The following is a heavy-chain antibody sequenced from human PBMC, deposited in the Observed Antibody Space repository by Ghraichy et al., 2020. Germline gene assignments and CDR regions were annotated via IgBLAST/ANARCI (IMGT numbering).Heavy chain of an antibody. CDR3: ARARRSSTQVPYFDY. Sequence: ASVKVSCKASGYTFTGYYMHWVRQAPGQGLEWMGRINPNSGGTNYAQKFQGRVTMTRDTSISTAYMELSRLRSDDTAVYYCARARRSSTQVPYFDYWGQGTLVTVSS. J-gene: IGHJ4*02. CDR1: GYTFTGYY. D-gene: IGHD6-13*01. V-gene: IGHV1-2*06. CDR2: INPNSGGT.